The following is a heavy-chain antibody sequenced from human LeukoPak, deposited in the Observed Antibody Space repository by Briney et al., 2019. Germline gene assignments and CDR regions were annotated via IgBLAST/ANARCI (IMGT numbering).Heavy chain of an antibody. J-gene: IGHJ4*02. CDR2: INWNGGST. Sequence: GGSLRLSCAASGFTFDDYGMSWVRHAPGKGLEWVSGINWNGGSTGYADSVKGRFTISRDKAKNSLYLQMNSLRAEDTALYYCARERRNLQYYYGSGSLDYWGQGTLVTVSS. V-gene: IGHV3-20*04. CDR1: GFTFDDYG. D-gene: IGHD3-10*01. CDR3: ARERRNLQYYYGSGSLDY.